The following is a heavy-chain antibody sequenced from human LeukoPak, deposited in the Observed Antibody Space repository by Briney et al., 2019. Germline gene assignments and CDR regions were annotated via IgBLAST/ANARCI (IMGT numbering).Heavy chain of an antibody. D-gene: IGHD6-13*01. J-gene: IGHJ6*02. V-gene: IGHV1-24*01. CDR2: FDPEDGET. CDR1: GYTLTELS. Sequence: ASVKVSYKVSGYTLTELSMHWVRQAPGKGLEWMGGFDPEDGETIYAQKFQGRVTMTEDTSTDTAYMELSSLRSEDTAVYYCATDPLIAAAGTPHYYYGMDVWGQGTTVTVS. CDR3: ATDPLIAAAGTPHYYYGMDV.